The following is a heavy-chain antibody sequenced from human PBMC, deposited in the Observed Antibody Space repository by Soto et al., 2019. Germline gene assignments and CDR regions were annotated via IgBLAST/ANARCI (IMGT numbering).Heavy chain of an antibody. V-gene: IGHV4-59*11. CDR2: ISYSGST. Sequence: SETLSLTCTVSGGSISGHYWSWIRQPPGKGLQYIGYISYSGSTNYNPSLKSRVTISVDTSNDQFSLRLSSVTAADTAVYYCARDVGLQHDTGYYDFWSGKNNWFDPWGQGTLVTVSS. D-gene: IGHD3-3*01. CDR3: ARDVGLQHDTGYYDFWSGKNNWFDP. CDR1: GGSISGHY. J-gene: IGHJ5*02.